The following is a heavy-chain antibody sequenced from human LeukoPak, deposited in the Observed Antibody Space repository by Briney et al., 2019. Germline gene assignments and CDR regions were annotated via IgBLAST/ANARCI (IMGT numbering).Heavy chain of an antibody. CDR3: ARDGRYYDRHTNWFDP. J-gene: IGHJ5*02. CDR2: IHYSGST. CDR1: GDSISSSNYY. D-gene: IGHD3-22*01. V-gene: IGHV4-39*07. Sequence: NHSETLSLTCTVSGDSISSSNYYWGWIRQPPGKGLEWIENIHYSGSTYYNPSLKSRVTISVDTSKNQFSLKLSSVTAADTAVYYCARDGRYYDRHTNWFDPWGQGTLVTVSS.